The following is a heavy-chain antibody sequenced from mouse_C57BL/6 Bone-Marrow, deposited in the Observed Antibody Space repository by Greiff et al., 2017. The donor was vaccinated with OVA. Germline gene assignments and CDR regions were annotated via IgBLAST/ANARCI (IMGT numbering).Heavy chain of an antibody. CDR3: AVHRGLLAWFAY. CDR2: ISSGGSYT. J-gene: IGHJ3*01. V-gene: IGHV5-6*01. Sequence: EVQGVESGGDLVKPGGSLKLSCAASGFTFSSYGMSWVRQTPDKRLEWVATISSGGSYTYYPDSVKGRFTISRDNAKNTLYLQMSSLKSEDTAMXYFAVHRGLLAWFAYWGRGTLVTVSA. CDR1: GFTFSSYG. D-gene: IGHD2-3*01.